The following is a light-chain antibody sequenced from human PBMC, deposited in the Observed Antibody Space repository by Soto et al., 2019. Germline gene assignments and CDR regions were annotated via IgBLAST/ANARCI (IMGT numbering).Light chain of an antibody. CDR2: AAS. CDR1: QGISSY. V-gene: IGKV1-8*01. CDR3: QQYNSYSPT. J-gene: IGKJ1*01. Sequence: AIRMTQSPSSFSASTGDRVTITCRASQGISSYLAWYQQKPGKAPKXLIYAASTLQSGVPSRFSGSGSGTELTITISSLQPDDFETYDCQQYNSYSPTFGQGTKVDIK.